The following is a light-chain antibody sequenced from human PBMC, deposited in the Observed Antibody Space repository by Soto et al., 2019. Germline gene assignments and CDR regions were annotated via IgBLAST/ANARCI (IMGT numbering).Light chain of an antibody. CDR3: QQYNNWPRT. V-gene: IGKV3-15*01. CDR2: GAS. CDR1: QSVSTN. Sequence: IAMKPSPANLSISPGPTTTLSCGASQSVSTNLAWYQQKPGQAPRLLIYGASTRATEIPARFSGSGSGTEFTLTIDSLKYEDFAVYYCQQYNNWPRTFGQGTKVDIK. J-gene: IGKJ1*01.